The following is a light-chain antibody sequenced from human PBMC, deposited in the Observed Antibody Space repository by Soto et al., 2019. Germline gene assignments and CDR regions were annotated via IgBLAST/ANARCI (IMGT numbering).Light chain of an antibody. CDR2: SNN. J-gene: IGLJ3*02. CDR1: SSNIGSNY. Sequence: QSVLTQLPSASGTPGQRVTISCSGSSSNIGSNYVFWYQQLPGTAPKLLIYSNNQLPSGVPDRFSGSKSGTSASLAISGLRSEDEADYYCAAWDDSLSGRGVFGGGTKLTVL. CDR3: AAWDDSLSGRGV. V-gene: IGLV1-47*02.